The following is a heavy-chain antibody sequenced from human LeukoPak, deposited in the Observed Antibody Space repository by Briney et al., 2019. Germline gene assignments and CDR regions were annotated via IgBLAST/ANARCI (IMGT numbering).Heavy chain of an antibody. V-gene: IGHV3-30*02. CDR3: AKGGSSGWYLNYYYMDV. Sequence: PGGSLRLSCAASGFTFISYGMHWVRQAPGKGLEWVAFIRYDGSNKYYADSVKGRFTISRDNSKNTLYLQMNSLRAEDTAVYYCAKGGSSGWYLNYYYMDVWGKGTTVTVSS. J-gene: IGHJ6*03. CDR1: GFTFISYG. CDR2: IRYDGSNK. D-gene: IGHD6-19*01.